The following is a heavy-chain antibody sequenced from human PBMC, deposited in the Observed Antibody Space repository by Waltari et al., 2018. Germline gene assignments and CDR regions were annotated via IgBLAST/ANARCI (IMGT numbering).Heavy chain of an antibody. V-gene: IGHV4-39*01. Sequence: QVQLHESGPGLVKPSETLSLTCTVSGGSISSSTYYWGWIRQPPGKGLEWIASIYHSASTYYNPSLKSRVTKSIDPSKNQFSLKLSSVTAADTAVYYCARQESTGWPGGLDAFDIWGQGTMVTVSS. J-gene: IGHJ3*02. CDR1: GGSISSSTYY. D-gene: IGHD2-8*02. CDR2: IYHSAST. CDR3: ARQESTGWPGGLDAFDI.